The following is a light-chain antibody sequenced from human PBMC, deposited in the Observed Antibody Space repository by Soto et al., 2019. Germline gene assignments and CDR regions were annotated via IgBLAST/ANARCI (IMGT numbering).Light chain of an antibody. CDR1: SSNIGAGYD. CDR3: SSYTSSSTYV. CDR2: EVS. V-gene: IGLV1-40*01. Sequence: QSVLTQPPSVSGAPGQRVTISCTGSSSNIGAGYDVHWYQQLPGTAPKLMIYEVSNRPSAVYNRFSGSKSGNTASLTISGLQAEDEADYYCSSYTSSSTYVFGTGTKGTGL. J-gene: IGLJ1*01.